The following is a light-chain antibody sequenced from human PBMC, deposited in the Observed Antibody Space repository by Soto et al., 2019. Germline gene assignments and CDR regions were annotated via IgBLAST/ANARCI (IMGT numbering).Light chain of an antibody. CDR2: DVS. CDR1: QSIGDS. J-gene: IGKJ1*01. Sequence: DIQMTQSPSTLPASVVDRVTITCRASQSIGDSLAWYQQKPGKAPYLLISDVSSLERGVPSRFSGSGSGTEFTLTISSMQPDDFATFYCQQYNGYSRTFGQGTKVDIK. V-gene: IGKV1-5*01. CDR3: QQYNGYSRT.